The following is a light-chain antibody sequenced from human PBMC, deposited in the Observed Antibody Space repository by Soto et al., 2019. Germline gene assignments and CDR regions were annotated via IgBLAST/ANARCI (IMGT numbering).Light chain of an antibody. Sequence: NFMLTQPHSVSESPGKTVTISCTGSSGSVASNYVHWYQRRPGSAPTIVIYGDNQRPSGVPDRFSGSIDSSSNSASLTISRLYTEDEADYFCQSYDRSSLYVFGTGTKVTVL. J-gene: IGLJ1*01. CDR2: GDN. V-gene: IGLV6-57*02. CDR3: QSYDRSSLYV. CDR1: SGSVASNY.